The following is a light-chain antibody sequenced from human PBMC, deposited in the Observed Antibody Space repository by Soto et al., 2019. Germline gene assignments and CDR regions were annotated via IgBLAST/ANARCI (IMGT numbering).Light chain of an antibody. J-gene: IGKJ1*01. CDR3: QQYGSWT. CDR2: GAS. Sequence: EIVLTLAPGTLSLSKGERATLSCRASQSVSSSYLAWYQQKPGQAPRLLIYGASSRATGIPDRFSGSGSGTDFTLTISRLEPEDFAVYYCQQYGSWTFGQGTKVDIK. CDR1: QSVSSSY. V-gene: IGKV3-20*01.